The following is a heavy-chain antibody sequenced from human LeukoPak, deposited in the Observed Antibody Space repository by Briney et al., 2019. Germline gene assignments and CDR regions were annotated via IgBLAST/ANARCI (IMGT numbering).Heavy chain of an antibody. V-gene: IGHV4-34*01. J-gene: IGHJ4*02. CDR2: INHSGST. CDR1: GGSFSGYY. D-gene: IGHD3-10*01. Sequence: SETLSLACAVYGGSFSGYYWSWIRQPPGKGLEWIGEINHSGSTNYNPSLKSRVTVSVDTSKDQFSLKLTSVTAADTAVYYCARTYYYGSGRYFDYWGQGTLVTVSS. CDR3: ARTYYYGSGRYFDY.